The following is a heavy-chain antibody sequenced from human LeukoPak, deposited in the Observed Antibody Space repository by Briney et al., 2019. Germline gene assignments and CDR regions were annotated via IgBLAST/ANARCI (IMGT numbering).Heavy chain of an antibody. J-gene: IGHJ1*01. CDR1: GFTFSSYA. CDR3: AGSITMVRGVISEYFQH. D-gene: IGHD3-10*01. CDR2: ISGSGGST. Sequence: GGSLRLSCAASGFTFSSYAMSWVRKAPGKGLEWVSAISGSGGSTYYADSVKGRFTISRDNSKNTLYLQMNSLRAEDTAVYYCAGSITMVRGVISEYFQHWGQGTLVTVSS. V-gene: IGHV3-23*01.